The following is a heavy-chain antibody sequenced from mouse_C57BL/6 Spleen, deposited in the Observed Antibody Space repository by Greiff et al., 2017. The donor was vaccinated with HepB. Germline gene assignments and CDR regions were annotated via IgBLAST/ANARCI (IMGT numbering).Heavy chain of an antibody. CDR3: AKNLITTNYYAMDY. J-gene: IGHJ4*01. V-gene: IGHV2-5*01. CDR2: IWRGGST. Sequence: VKVVESGPGLVQPSQSLSITCTVSGFSLTSYGVHWVRQSPGKGLEWLGVIWRGGSTDYNAAFMSRLSITKDNSKSQVFFKMNSLQADDTAIYYCAKNLITTNYYAMDYWGQGTSVTVSS. CDR1: GFSLTSYG. D-gene: IGHD2-4*01.